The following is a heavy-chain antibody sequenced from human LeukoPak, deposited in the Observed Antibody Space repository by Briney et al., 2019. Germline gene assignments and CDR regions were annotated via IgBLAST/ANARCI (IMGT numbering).Heavy chain of an antibody. CDR3: ARALLTSDAFDI. D-gene: IGHD1-26*01. CDR2: MNPNSGNI. CDR1: GYTFTSYD. V-gene: IGHV1-8*03. J-gene: IGHJ3*02. Sequence: GASVKVSCKASGYTFTSYDINWVRQATGQGLEWMGWMNPNSGNIGYAQKFQGRVTITRNTSISTAYMELSSLRSEDTAVYYCARALLTSDAFDIWGQGTMVTVSS.